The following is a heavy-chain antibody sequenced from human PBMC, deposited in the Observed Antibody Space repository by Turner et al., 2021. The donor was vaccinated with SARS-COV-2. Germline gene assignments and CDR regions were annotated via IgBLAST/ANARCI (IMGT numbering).Heavy chain of an antibody. CDR3: AKRGGEYCSGGSCYSGYFDY. D-gene: IGHD2-15*01. CDR2: KAYDGSNK. J-gene: IGHJ4*02. Sequence: QVLLVDSGGGVVLPGRYLRLSCAASGLPFSSYDMHWVRQAPGKGLEWVAVKAYDGSNKYYAASVKGRFNISRDNSKNTLYLQKNSMRAEDTAVYYCAKRGGEYCSGGSCYSGYFDYWGQGTLVTVSS. CDR1: GLPFSSYD. V-gene: IGHV3-30*18.